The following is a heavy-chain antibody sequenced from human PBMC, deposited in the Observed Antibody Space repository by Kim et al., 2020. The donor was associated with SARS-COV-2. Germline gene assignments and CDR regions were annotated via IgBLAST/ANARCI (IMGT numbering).Heavy chain of an antibody. V-gene: IGHV1-58*02. CDR1: GFTFTSSA. J-gene: IGHJ6*02. CDR3: AADVAIEVTGYYYYGMDV. CDR2: IVVGSGNT. D-gene: IGHD2-21*01. Sequence: SVKVSCKASGFTFTSSAMQWVRQARGQRLEWIGWIVVGSGNTNYAQKFQERVTITRDMSTSTAYMELSSLRSEDTAVYYCAADVAIEVTGYYYYGMDVWGQGTTVTVSS.